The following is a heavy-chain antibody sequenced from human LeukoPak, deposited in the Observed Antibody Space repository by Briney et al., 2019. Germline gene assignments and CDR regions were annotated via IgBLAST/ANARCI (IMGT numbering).Heavy chain of an antibody. CDR3: ARDSYGDYVWGKNWFDP. J-gene: IGHJ5*02. CDR1: GYTFTSYG. V-gene: IGHV7-4-1*02. CDR2: INTNTGNP. Sequence: GASVKVSCKASGYTFTSYGISWVRQAPGQGLEWMGWINTNTGNPTYAQGFTGRFVFSLDTSVSTAYLQISSLKAEDTAVYYCARDSYGDYVWGKNWFDPWAREPWSPSPQ. D-gene: IGHD4-17*01.